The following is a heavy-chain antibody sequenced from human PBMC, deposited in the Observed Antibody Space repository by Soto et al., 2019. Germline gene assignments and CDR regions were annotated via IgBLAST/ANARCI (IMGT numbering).Heavy chain of an antibody. J-gene: IGHJ5*02. CDR2: IIPIFGTA. Sequence: SVKVSCKASGGTFSSYAISWVRQAPGQGLEWMGGIIPIFGTANYAQKFQGRVTITADESMSTAYMELSSLRSEDTAVYYCARGRKKLRFLEWLFNFDPWGQGTLVTVPQ. CDR1: GGTFSSYA. CDR3: ARGRKKLRFLEWLFNFDP. D-gene: IGHD3-3*01. V-gene: IGHV1-69*13.